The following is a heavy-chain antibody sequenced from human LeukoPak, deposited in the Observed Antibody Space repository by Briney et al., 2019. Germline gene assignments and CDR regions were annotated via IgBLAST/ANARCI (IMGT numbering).Heavy chain of an antibody. J-gene: IGHJ4*02. V-gene: IGHV1-69*05. CDR1: GGTFSSYA. Sequence: SSVKVSCKASGGTFSSYAISWVRQAPGQGLEWMGGIIPIFGTANYAQKFQGRVTITTDESTSTAYMELSSLRSEDTAVYYCASSGSGYYLYYFDYWGQGTLVTVSS. CDR2: IIPIFGTA. CDR3: ASSGSGYYLYYFDY. D-gene: IGHD3-22*01.